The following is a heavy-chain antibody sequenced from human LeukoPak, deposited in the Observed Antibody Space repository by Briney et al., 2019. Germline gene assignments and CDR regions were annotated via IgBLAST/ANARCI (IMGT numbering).Heavy chain of an antibody. CDR1: GFTFSGSA. CDR3: TRRRDTAKDYYYYGMDL. J-gene: IGHJ6*02. CDR2: IRSKANPYAT. Sequence: PGGSLKLSCAASGFTFSGSAMHWVRQASGKGLEWVGHIRSKANPYATAYAASVKGRFTISRDGSKNTAYLQMNSLKTEDTAVYYCTRRRDTAKDYYYYGMDLWGQGTTVTVSS. D-gene: IGHD5-18*01. V-gene: IGHV3-73*01.